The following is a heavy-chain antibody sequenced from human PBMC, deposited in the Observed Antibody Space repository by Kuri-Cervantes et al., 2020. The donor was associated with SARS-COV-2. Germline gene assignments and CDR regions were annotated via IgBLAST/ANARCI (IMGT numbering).Heavy chain of an antibody. CDR3: AIIESSSDYHYYYGMDV. V-gene: IGHV3-21*01. D-gene: IGHD3-10*01. CDR2: ISSSSSYI. CDR1: GFTFSSYS. J-gene: IGHJ6*02. Sequence: GESLKISCAASGFTFSSYSMNWVRQAPGKGLEWVSSISSSSSYIYYADSVKGRFTISRDNAKNSLYLQMNSLRAEDTAVYYCAIIESSSDYHYYYGMDVWGQGTTVTVSS.